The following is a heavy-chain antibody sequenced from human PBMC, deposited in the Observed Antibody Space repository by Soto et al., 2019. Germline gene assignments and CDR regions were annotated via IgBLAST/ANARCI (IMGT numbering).Heavy chain of an antibody. V-gene: IGHV1-18*01. Sequence: GASVKVSCKASGYTFTSYGISWVRQAPGQGLEWMGWISAYNGITIYAQKLQGRVTMTTDTSTSTAYMELRSLRSDDTAVYYCARDRSDYYYDSSGYYYLNYWGQGTLVTVSS. D-gene: IGHD3-22*01. CDR3: ARDRSDYYYDSSGYYYLNY. J-gene: IGHJ4*02. CDR1: GYTFTSYG. CDR2: ISAYNGIT.